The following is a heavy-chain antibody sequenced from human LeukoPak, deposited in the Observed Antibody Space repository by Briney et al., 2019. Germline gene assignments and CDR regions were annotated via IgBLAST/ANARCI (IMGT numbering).Heavy chain of an antibody. V-gene: IGHV3-66*01. CDR3: ARDRSGDSTAYYTDY. CDR2: IYSGGST. CDR1: GCTVSSTY. D-gene: IGHD3-22*01. Sequence: PGGSLRLSCAASGCTVSSTYMTWVRQAPGKGLEWVSLIYSGGSTIYADSVKGRFTISRDNSKNTVYLQMNSLRAEDTAVYYCARDRSGDSTAYYTDYWGQGTLVTVSS. J-gene: IGHJ4*02.